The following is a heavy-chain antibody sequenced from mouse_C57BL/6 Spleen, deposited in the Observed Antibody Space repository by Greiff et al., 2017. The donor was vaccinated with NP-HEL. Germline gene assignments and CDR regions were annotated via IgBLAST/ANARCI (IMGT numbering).Heavy chain of an antibody. CDR2: ISSGSSTI. CDR3: ARQDYGPFAY. J-gene: IGHJ3*01. D-gene: IGHD1-1*01. V-gene: IGHV5-17*01. Sequence: EVKLVESGGGLVKPGGSLKLSCAASGFTFSDYGMHWVRQAPEKGLEWVAYISSGSSTIYYADTVKGRFTISRDNAKNPLFLQMTSLRSEDTAMYYCARQDYGPFAYWGQGTLVTVSA. CDR1: GFTFSDYG.